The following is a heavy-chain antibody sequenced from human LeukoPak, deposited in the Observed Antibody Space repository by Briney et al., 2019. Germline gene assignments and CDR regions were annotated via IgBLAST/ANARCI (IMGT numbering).Heavy chain of an antibody. V-gene: IGHV3-15*01. CDR1: GFTFSHAW. J-gene: IGHJ4*02. CDR3: TTIRGFCSGRSCLGY. Sequence: GGSLRLSCAVSGFTFSHAWMSWVRQAPGKGLEWVARIKSKIDGRTTDYGAHVKGRFTISRDDSKNTLYLQMNSLKSEDTAVYYCTTIRGFCSGRSCLGYWGQGTLVTVSS. D-gene: IGHD2-15*01. CDR2: IKSKIDGRTT.